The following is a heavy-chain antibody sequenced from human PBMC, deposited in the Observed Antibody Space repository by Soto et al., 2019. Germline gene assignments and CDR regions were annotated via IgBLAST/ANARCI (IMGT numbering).Heavy chain of an antibody. J-gene: IGHJ4*02. D-gene: IGHD2-8*01. Sequence: GSLRLSCAASGFNSSDYYMSWIRQAPGKGLEWVSFVSNSGSTIYYADSVKGRFTASRDNTKNSVFLQMNRLRAEDTAVYYCAREEYTNGWKKFWVYWGQGTPVTVSS. V-gene: IGHV3-11*01. CDR3: AREEYTNGWKKFWVY. CDR1: GFNSSDYY. CDR2: VSNSGSTI.